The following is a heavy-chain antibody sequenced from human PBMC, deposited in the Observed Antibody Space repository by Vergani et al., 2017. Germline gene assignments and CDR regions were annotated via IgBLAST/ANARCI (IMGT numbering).Heavy chain of an antibody. D-gene: IGHD3-22*01. CDR2: INPSGSST. V-gene: IGHV1-46*03. CDR3: TRGGYYDSIAYWSY. Sequence: QVQLVQSGAEVKKPGASVKVSCKASGYTFTSYYMHWVRQAPGQGLEWMGRINPSGSSTSYAQKFQGRVTMIRDTSTSTVYMALSSLRSEDTAGYYCTRGGYYDSIAYWSYCGQATLVTVRS. CDR1: GYTFTSYY. J-gene: IGHJ4*02.